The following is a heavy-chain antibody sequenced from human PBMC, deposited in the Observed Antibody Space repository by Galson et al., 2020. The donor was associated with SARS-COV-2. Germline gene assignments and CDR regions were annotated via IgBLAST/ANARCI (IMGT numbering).Heavy chain of an antibody. V-gene: IGHV3-30*04. CDR3: ATDIDYDSAAH. Sequence: GGSLRLSCAASGFTFSRLAMHWVRQAPGKGLDWVAVVSYDGRDKDYADSVKARFTISRDNSKNTLYLHMNSLRPEDTALYYCATDIDYDSAAHWGQGTLVTVSS. D-gene: IGHD3-22*01. CDR2: VSYDGRDK. CDR1: GFTFSRLA. J-gene: IGHJ4*02.